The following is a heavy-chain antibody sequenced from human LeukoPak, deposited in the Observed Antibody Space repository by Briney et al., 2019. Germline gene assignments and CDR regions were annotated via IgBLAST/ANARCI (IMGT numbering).Heavy chain of an antibody. D-gene: IGHD3-22*01. CDR3: AKERGPTYYYDSSGYFDY. Sequence: GGSLRLSCAASGFTFSSYGMHWVRQAPGKGLEWVSSISGSGGSTYYADSVKGRFTISRDNSKNTLYLQMNSLRAEDTAVYYCAKERGPTYYYDSSGYFDYWGQGTLVTVSS. CDR1: GFTFSSYG. J-gene: IGHJ4*02. CDR2: ISGSGGST. V-gene: IGHV3-23*01.